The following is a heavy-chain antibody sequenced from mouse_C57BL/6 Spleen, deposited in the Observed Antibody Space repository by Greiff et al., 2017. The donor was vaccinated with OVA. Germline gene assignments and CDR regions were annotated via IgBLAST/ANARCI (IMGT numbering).Heavy chain of an antibody. J-gene: IGHJ1*03. D-gene: IGHD1-1*01. V-gene: IGHV1-54*01. CDR1: GYAFTNYL. CDR2: INPGSGGT. Sequence: VQVVESGAELVRPGTSVKVSCKASGYAFTNYLIEWVKQRPGQGLEWIGVINPGSGGTNYNEKFKGKATLTADKSSSTAYMQLSSLTSEDSAVYFCARWDYGSSYDWYFDVWGTGTTVTVSS. CDR3: ARWDYGSSYDWYFDV.